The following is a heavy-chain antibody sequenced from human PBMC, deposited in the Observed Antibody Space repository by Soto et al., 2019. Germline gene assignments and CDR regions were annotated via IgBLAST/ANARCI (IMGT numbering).Heavy chain of an antibody. D-gene: IGHD1-1*01. V-gene: IGHV1-69*06. Sequence: KVSCKASGGTFSSYAISWVRQAPGQGLEWMGGIIPIFGTANYAQKFQGRVTIAADKSTSTAYMELSSLRSEDTAVYYCAREVPVQLERRPYYYYGMDVWGQGTTVTVSS. CDR3: AREVPVQLERRPYYYYGMDV. CDR2: IIPIFGTA. CDR1: GGTFSSYA. J-gene: IGHJ6*02.